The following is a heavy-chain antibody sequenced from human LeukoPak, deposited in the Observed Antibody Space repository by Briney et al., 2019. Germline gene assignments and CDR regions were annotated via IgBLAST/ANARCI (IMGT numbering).Heavy chain of an antibody. V-gene: IGHV4-38-2*02. CDR2: IYYSGTT. CDR3: ARDRGGTYYGIDY. J-gene: IGHJ4*02. Sequence: SETLSLTCAVSGSSIRNGYYWGWIRQPPGTGLEWIGTIYYSGTTYYNPSLKSRVTVSVDASNNQFSLKMRSVTVADTAVYYCARDRGGTYYGIDYWGQGTMVIVSS. D-gene: IGHD3-3*01. CDR1: GSSIRNGYY.